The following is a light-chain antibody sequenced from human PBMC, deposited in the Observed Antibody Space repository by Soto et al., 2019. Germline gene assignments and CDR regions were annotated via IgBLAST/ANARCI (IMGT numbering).Light chain of an antibody. V-gene: IGKV1-6*01. CDR2: AAS. Sequence: AIQMTQSPSSLSASVGDRVTITCRASQDIRSDLGWYQQKLGKAPKLLIYAASSLQSGVPSRFSGSGSGTDFTLTISSLQPDDFATYYCLQDYSYPYTFGQGTKLEIK. J-gene: IGKJ2*01. CDR3: LQDYSYPYT. CDR1: QDIRSD.